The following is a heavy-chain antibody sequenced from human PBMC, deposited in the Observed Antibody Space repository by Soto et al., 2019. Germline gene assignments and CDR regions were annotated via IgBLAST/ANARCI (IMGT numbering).Heavy chain of an antibody. CDR2: MNPKSGNT. CDR1: GNIFTSYE. D-gene: IGHD4-17*01. J-gene: IGHJ4*02. V-gene: IGHV1-8*01. Sequence: QVPLVQSGAEVKKPGASVKVSCKASGNIFTSYEINWVRQATGQGLEWMGWMNPKSGNTGYAQKFQGRVTMTRNTSISTAYMELSSVRSEDTAVYYCASSTVTTSIFWGQGTLVTVSS. CDR3: ASSTVTTSIF.